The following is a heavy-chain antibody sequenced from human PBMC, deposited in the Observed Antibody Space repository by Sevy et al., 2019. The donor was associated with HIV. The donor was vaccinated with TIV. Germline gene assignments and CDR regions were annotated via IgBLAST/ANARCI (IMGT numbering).Heavy chain of an antibody. D-gene: IGHD5-12*01. Sequence: ASVKVSCKASGYTFTSYDINWVRQATGQGLEWMGWMNPNSGNTGYAQKFQGRVTMTRNTSISTAYMELSSLRSEDTAVSYCAGGGHTYVDIVATIKEDWFDPWGQGTLVTVSS. J-gene: IGHJ5*02. CDR1: GYTFTSYD. V-gene: IGHV1-8*01. CDR2: MNPNSGNT. CDR3: AGGGHTYVDIVATIKEDWFDP.